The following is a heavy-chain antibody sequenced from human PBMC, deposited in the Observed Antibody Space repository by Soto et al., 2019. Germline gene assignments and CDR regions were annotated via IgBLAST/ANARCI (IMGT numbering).Heavy chain of an antibody. D-gene: IGHD4-17*01. CDR3: ARLGDYVYYYYMDV. J-gene: IGHJ6*03. CDR1: GGSISSYY. Sequence: QVQLQESGPGLVKPSETLSLTCTVSGGSISSYYWSWIRQPPGKGLEWIGYIYYSGSTNYNPSLKSRVTRAVDTSKNQFSLKLSSVTAADTAVYYCARLGDYVYYYYMDVWGKGTTVTVSS. V-gene: IGHV4-59*01. CDR2: IYYSGST.